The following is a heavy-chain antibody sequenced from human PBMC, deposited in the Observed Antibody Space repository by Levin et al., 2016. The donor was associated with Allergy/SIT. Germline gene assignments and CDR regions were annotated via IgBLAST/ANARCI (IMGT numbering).Heavy chain of an antibody. CDR3: ARAPHCSGGSCYGYSYYGMDV. J-gene: IGHJ6*02. V-gene: IGHV3-74*01. CDR1: GFTFSDYW. Sequence: GESLKISCAASGFTFSDYWIHWVRQAPGRGLVWVSRINPDGSRTTYADSVKGRFTISRDNARNTLYLQMNSLRAEDTAVYYCARAPHCSGGSCYGYSYYGMDVWGQGTTVTVSS. D-gene: IGHD2-15*01. CDR2: INPDGSRT.